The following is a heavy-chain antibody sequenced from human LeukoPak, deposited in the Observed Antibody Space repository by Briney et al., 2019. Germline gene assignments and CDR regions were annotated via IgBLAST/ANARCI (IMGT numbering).Heavy chain of an antibody. J-gene: IGHJ1*01. D-gene: IGHD2-15*01. CDR1: GFTFSSYA. V-gene: IGHV3-23*01. CDR3: AKVRGDIVVVVAATWYFQH. Sequence: GGSLRLSCAASGFTFSSYAMSWVRQAPGKGLKWVSSISATGGSTFYADSVKGRFTISRDNSKNTLYLQMNSLRAEDTAVYYCAKVRGDIVVVVAATWYFQHWGQGTLVTVSS. CDR2: ISATGGST.